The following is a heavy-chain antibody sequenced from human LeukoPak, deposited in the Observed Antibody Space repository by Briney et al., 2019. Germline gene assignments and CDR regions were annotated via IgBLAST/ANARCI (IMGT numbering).Heavy chain of an antibody. CDR2: IIPICGTA. J-gene: IGHJ4*02. V-gene: IGHV1-69*05. Sequence: SVKVSCKASGGTFSSYAISWVRQAPGKGLEWMGRIIPICGTANYEQKFQGRVTITTDESTSTAYMELSSLRSEDTAVYYCVRDRGSGWYVEGDYWGQGTLVTVSS. D-gene: IGHD6-19*01. CDR3: VRDRGSGWYVEGDY. CDR1: GGTFSSYA.